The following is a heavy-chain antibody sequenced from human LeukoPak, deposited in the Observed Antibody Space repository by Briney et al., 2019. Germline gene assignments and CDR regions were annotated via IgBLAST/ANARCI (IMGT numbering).Heavy chain of an antibody. Sequence: GESLKISCAASGFTFSSYWMHWVRQAPGKGLVWVSRINSDGSNTDYADSVKGRITISRDNAKNTLFLQMNSLRDEDTAVYYCARGQYGGYDSIGDYWGQGTLVTVSS. D-gene: IGHD5-12*01. CDR3: ARGQYGGYDSIGDY. CDR2: INSDGSNT. J-gene: IGHJ4*02. V-gene: IGHV3-74*01. CDR1: GFTFSSYW.